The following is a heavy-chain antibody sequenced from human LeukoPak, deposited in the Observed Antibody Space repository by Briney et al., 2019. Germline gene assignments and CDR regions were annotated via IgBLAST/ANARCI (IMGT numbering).Heavy chain of an antibody. Sequence: PSETLSLTCAVYGGSFSGYYWSWIRQPPGKGLEWIGEINHSGSTNYNPSLKSRVTISVDTSKNQFSLKLSSVTAADTAVYYCARPTTVRYYGMDVWGQGTTVTSP. J-gene: IGHJ6*02. V-gene: IGHV4-34*01. D-gene: IGHD4-17*01. CDR3: ARPTTVRYYGMDV. CDR2: INHSGST. CDR1: GGSFSGYY.